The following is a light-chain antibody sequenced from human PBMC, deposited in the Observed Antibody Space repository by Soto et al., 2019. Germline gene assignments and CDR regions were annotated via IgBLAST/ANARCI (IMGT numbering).Light chain of an antibody. CDR3: QQYGSSPFT. CDR2: GAS. J-gene: IGKJ2*01. CDR1: QSVSSSY. Sequence: EIVLTQSPGTLPLSPGERATLSCRASQSVSSSYLVWYQQKPGQAPRPLIYGASTRATGIPDRFSGSGSGTDFTRTISRLEPEDFAVYDCQQYGSSPFTFGQGTKLQIK. V-gene: IGKV3-20*01.